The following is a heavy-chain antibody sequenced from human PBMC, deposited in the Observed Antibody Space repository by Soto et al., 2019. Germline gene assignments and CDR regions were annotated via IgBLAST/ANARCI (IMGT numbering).Heavy chain of an antibody. CDR3: ARGGKERFRGPGMDV. D-gene: IGHD1-1*01. J-gene: IGHJ6*02. CDR1: GDRFSTYA. Sequence: QVQLVQSGAEVRKPGSSVRVSCKASGDRFSTYAFNWVRQAPGQGLEWLGGIMTFFGAAMYAQKFQGRVTITADELTTTVYMELSGLRYEDTAVYYCARGGKERFRGPGMDVWGQVTTVTVSS. V-gene: IGHV1-69*01. CDR2: IMTFFGAA.